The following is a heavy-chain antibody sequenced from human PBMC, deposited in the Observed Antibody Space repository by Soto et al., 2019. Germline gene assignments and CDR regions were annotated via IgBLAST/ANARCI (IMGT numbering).Heavy chain of an antibody. J-gene: IGHJ2*01. CDR3: AKDLIVGDGGDWYFDL. CDR1: GFTFSSYG. Sequence: QVQLVESGGGVVQPGRSLRLSCAASGFTFSSYGMHWVRQAPGKGLEWVAVISYDGSNKYYADSVKGRFTISRDNSKNTLYLQMNSLRAEDTAVYYCAKDLIVGDGGDWYFDLWGRGTLVTVSS. D-gene: IGHD1-26*01. CDR2: ISYDGSNK. V-gene: IGHV3-30*18.